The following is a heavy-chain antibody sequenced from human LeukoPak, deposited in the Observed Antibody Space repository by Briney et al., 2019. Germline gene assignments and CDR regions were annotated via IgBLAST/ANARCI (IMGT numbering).Heavy chain of an antibody. J-gene: IGHJ3*02. CDR1: GYSFTSYW. CDR3: ARHPPNYDILTGYYPAAFDI. Sequence: GESLKISCKGSGYSFTSYWIGWVRQMPGKGLEWMGIIYPVDSDTRYSPSFQGQVTISADKSISTAYLQWSSLKASDTAMYYCARHPPNYDILTGYYPAAFDIWGQGTMVTVSS. V-gene: IGHV5-51*01. D-gene: IGHD3-9*01. CDR2: IYPVDSDT.